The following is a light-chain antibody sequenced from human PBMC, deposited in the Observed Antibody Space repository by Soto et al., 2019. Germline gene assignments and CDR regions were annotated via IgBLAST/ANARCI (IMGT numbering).Light chain of an antibody. CDR1: QSINIY. CDR2: VAS. V-gene: IGKV1-39*01. Sequence: DIQMTQSPSSLSASVGDSVTITCRASQSINIYLSWYQQKPGKAPKLLINVASTLQGGVPSRFSGGGSGTEFTVAISSLQPEDSATYYCHQSFSTPQTFGGGTWVEVK. J-gene: IGKJ4*01. CDR3: HQSFSTPQT.